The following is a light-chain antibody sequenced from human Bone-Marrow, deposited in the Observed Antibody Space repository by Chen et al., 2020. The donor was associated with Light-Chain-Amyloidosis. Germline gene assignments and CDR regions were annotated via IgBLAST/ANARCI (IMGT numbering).Light chain of an antibody. CDR1: QTISSNY. V-gene: IGKV3-20*01. CDR3: QQYGTSRLT. Sequence: EIVLTQSPGTLSLSPGEGANLSCRASQTISSNYLTWYQQKFGQAPRLLIYGSSSRATGIPDRFTGSGSGTDFTLTINRLEPEDFAMYYCQQYGTSRLTFGGGTKVEIK. CDR2: GSS. J-gene: IGKJ4*01.